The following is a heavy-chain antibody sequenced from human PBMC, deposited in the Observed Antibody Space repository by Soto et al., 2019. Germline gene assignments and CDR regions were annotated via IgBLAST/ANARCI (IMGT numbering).Heavy chain of an antibody. Sequence: GSLRLSCAASGFTVSGMFMNWVRQAPGKGLEWVSVIYPAGPTYYADSVKGRFTISRDNSKNTLYLQMSSLRAEDTAVYYCAKVFYYYDSSGYYYFDYWGQGTLVTVSS. J-gene: IGHJ4*02. CDR2: IYPAGPT. D-gene: IGHD3-22*01. CDR1: GFTVSGMF. V-gene: IGHV3-53*01. CDR3: AKVFYYYDSSGYYYFDY.